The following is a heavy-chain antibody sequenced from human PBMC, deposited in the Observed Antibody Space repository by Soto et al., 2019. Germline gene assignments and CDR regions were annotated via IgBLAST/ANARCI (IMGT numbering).Heavy chain of an antibody. CDR3: ATGRGYSSSSNPAEYFQH. Sequence: ASVKVSCKVSGYTLTELSMHWVRQAPGKGLEWMGGFDPEDGETIYAQKFQGRVTMTEDTSTDTAYMELSSLRSEDTAVYYCATGRGYSSSSNPAEYFQHWGQGTLVTVSS. CDR1: GYTLTELS. D-gene: IGHD6-6*01. CDR2: FDPEDGET. V-gene: IGHV1-24*01. J-gene: IGHJ1*01.